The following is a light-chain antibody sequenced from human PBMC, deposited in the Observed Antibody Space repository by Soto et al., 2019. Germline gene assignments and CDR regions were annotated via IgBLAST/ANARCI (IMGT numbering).Light chain of an antibody. J-gene: IGKJ1*01. CDR3: QQYNNWTRWT. CDR1: QSVISS. V-gene: IGKV3-15*01. Sequence: EIVMTQSPATLSVSPGERATLSCRASQSVISSLAWYQQKPGQTPRLLIYGASTRATGIPARFSGGGSGTEFTLTISSLQSEDFAVYYCQQYNNWTRWTFGQGTKVEIK. CDR2: GAS.